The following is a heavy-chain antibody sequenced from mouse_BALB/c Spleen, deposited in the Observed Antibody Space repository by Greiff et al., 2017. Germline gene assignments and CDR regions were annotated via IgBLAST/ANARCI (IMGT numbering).Heavy chain of an antibody. CDR3: ARCYGNYVRGFDY. Sequence: QVQLQQSGAELMKPGASVKISCKATGYTFSSYWIEWVKQRPGHGLEWIGEILPGSGSTNYNEKFKGKATFTADTSSNTAYMQLSSLTSEDSAVYYCARCYGNYVRGFDYWGQGTTLTVSS. J-gene: IGHJ2*01. D-gene: IGHD2-1*01. CDR1: GYTFSSYW. CDR2: ILPGSGST. V-gene: IGHV1-9*01.